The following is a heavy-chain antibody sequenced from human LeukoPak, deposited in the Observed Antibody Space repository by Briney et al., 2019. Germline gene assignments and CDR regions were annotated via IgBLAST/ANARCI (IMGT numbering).Heavy chain of an antibody. D-gene: IGHD1-26*01. CDR3: ARVRLSGTYLDAFDI. CDR1: GGSVSSYY. J-gene: IGHJ3*02. V-gene: IGHV4-59*02. Sequence: PSETLSLTCTVSGGSVSSYYWSWIRQPPGKGLEWIGYIYYSGRTNYNPSLKSRVTISVDTSKNQFSLKLNSITTADTAVYYCARVRLSGTYLDAFDIWGQGTMVTVSS. CDR2: IYYSGRT.